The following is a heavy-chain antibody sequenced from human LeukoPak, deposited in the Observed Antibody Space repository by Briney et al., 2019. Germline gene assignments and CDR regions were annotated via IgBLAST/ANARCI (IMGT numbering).Heavy chain of an antibody. V-gene: IGHV4-39*01. CDR3: ARRTSGEVITDY. J-gene: IGHJ4*02. CDR1: GGSISSSSYY. Sequence: PSETLSLTCTVSGGSISSSSYYWGWIRQPPGKGLEWIGSIYYSGSTYYNPSLKSRVTISVDTSRNQFSLKLSSVTAADTAVYYCARRTSGEVITDYWGQGTLVTVSS. CDR2: IYYSGST. D-gene: IGHD3-10*01.